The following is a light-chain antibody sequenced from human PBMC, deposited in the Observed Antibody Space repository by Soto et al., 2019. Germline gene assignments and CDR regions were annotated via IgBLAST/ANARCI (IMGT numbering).Light chain of an antibody. Sequence: QLVLTQPPSASGTPGQRVTISCSGSSSNIGSNAVTWYQHLPGAAPKLLIYTNHQRPSGVPDRFSGSKSGTSASLTISGLQSEDEADYYCAAWAASLNGYVFGTGTKLTVL. J-gene: IGLJ1*01. CDR2: TNH. V-gene: IGLV1-44*01. CDR3: AAWAASLNGYV. CDR1: SSNIGSNA.